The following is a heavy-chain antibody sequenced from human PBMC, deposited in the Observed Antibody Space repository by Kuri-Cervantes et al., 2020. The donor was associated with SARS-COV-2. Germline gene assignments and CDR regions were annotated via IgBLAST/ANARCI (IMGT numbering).Heavy chain of an antibody. CDR3: ARVSTVTNGPGTRNYYYYYMDV. J-gene: IGHJ6*03. Sequence: GGSLRLSCVASRFMFSCDRMNWVRQAPGKGLEGVSAINWNGGSTGYADSVKGRLTISRDNAKNSLYLQMNSLRAEDTALYHCARVSTVTNGPGTRNYYYYYMDVWGKGTTVTVSS. CDR2: INWNGGST. V-gene: IGHV3-20*01. D-gene: IGHD4-17*01. CDR1: RFMFSCDR.